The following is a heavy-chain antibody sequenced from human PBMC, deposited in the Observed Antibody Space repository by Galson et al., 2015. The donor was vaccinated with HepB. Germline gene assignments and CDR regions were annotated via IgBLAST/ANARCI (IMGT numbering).Heavy chain of an antibody. V-gene: IGHV3-15*01. CDR3: TTEVAAYSSGWYA. CDR1: GFAFSNAW. CDR2: IKSKTDGGTT. D-gene: IGHD6-19*01. Sequence: SLRLSCAASGFAFSNAWMSWVRQAPGKGLEWVGRIKSKTDGGTTDYAAPVKGRFTISRDDSKNTLYLQMNSLKTEDTAVYYCTTEVAAYSSGWYAWGQGTLVTVSS. J-gene: IGHJ5*02.